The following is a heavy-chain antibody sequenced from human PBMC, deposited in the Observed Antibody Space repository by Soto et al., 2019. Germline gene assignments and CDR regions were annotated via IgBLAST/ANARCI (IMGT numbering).Heavy chain of an antibody. CDR1: KFTFSSYA. CDR3: AKDQTVTTRGPFDY. V-gene: IGHV3-23*01. J-gene: IGHJ4*02. D-gene: IGHD4-4*01. CDR2: ISGSGDST. Sequence: GGSLRLSCATSKFTFSSYAMNWVRQAPGKGLEWVSGISGSGDSTYYADSVKGRFTISRDNSKNTLYLQMNSLRAEDTAVYYCAKDQTVTTRGPFDYWGQGTLVTVSS.